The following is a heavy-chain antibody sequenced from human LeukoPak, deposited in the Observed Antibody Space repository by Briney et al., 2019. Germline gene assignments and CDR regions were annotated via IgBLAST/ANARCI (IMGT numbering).Heavy chain of an antibody. CDR2: IYYSGST. CDR3: ARGLPEVTIFGVGTIVGYFDY. CDR1: GGSISSYY. J-gene: IGHJ4*02. Sequence: SETLSLTCTVSGGSISSYYWSWIRQPPGKGLEWIGYIYYSGSTNYNPSLKSRVTISVDTSKNQFSLKLSSVTAADTAVYYCARGLPEVTIFGVGTIVGYFDYWGQGTLVTVSS. V-gene: IGHV4-59*08. D-gene: IGHD3-3*01.